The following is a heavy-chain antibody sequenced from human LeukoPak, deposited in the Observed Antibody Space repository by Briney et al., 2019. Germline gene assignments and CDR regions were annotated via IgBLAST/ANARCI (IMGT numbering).Heavy chain of an antibody. CDR2: IIAILDTA. Sequence: SVKASCKASGGSFSDYSISWVRQAPGQGLEWMGRIIAILDTAHYAQKFQGRFTITADKSTTTVYMELSSLRSDDTAVYYCVRSGYDYDWFDPWGQGTLVTVSS. CDR1: GGSFSDYS. J-gene: IGHJ5*02. CDR3: VRSGYDYDWFDP. V-gene: IGHV1-69*08. D-gene: IGHD5-12*01.